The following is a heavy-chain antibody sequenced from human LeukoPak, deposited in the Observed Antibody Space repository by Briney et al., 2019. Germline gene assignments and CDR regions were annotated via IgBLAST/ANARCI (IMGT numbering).Heavy chain of an antibody. CDR2: IKSKTDGGTT. Sequence: GGSLRLSCAASGFSFTHAWITWVRQAPGKGLEWIGHIKSKTDGGTTDYAAPVKGRFTISRDDSKNTLYLQMNSLKTEDTAEYYCTTSLYYYGSGTKFAFDSWGQGTPVTVSS. CDR1: GFSFTHAW. CDR3: TTSLYYYGSGTKFAFDS. D-gene: IGHD3-10*01. J-gene: IGHJ4*02. V-gene: IGHV3-15*01.